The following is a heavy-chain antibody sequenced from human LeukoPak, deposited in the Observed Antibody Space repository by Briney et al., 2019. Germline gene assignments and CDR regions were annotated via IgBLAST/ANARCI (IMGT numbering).Heavy chain of an antibody. D-gene: IGHD5-18*01. Sequence: GGSLRLSCAASGFTFSNAWMSWVRQAPGKGLEWVGRIKSKTDGGTTDYAAPVKGRFTISRDDSKNTLYLQMNSLKTEDTAVYYCTTDPDSYYYYYYMDVWGKGTTVTISS. V-gene: IGHV3-15*01. CDR3: TTDPDSYYYYYYMDV. J-gene: IGHJ6*03. CDR1: GFTFSNAW. CDR2: IKSKTDGGTT.